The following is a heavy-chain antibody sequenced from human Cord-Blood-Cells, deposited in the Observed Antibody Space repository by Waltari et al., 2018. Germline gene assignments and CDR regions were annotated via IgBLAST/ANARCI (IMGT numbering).Heavy chain of an antibody. CDR1: GATLSSYA. Sequence: VQLVQSEAAGNQPVSPVKVSCKSSGATLSSYAISWVRQAQEQGLECMGGIIPIFGTANYAQKFQGRVTITADKSTSTAYMELSSLRSEDTAVYYCASSNYYGSGSYYNLFDYWGQGILVTVSS. CDR3: ASSNYYGSGSYYNLFDY. D-gene: IGHD3-10*01. CDR2: IIPIFGTA. J-gene: IGHJ4*02. V-gene: IGHV1-69*06.